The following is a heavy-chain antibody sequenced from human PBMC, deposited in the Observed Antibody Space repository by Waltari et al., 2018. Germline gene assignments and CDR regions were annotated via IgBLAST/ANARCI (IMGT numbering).Heavy chain of an antibody. CDR2: IYSGGST. V-gene: IGHV3-53*01. D-gene: IGHD6-19*01. CDR1: GFPFSGKY. CDR3: GSGSAWYGYFDL. Sequence: EVQLVESGGGLIQPGGSLRLSCAAPGFPFSGKYLLWFRQAPGKGLEWVSVIYSGGSTYYADSVKGRVAISRDTSTNTLYLQMNSLRAEDTAVYYCGSGSAWYGYFDLWGRGTLVTVSS. J-gene: IGHJ2*01.